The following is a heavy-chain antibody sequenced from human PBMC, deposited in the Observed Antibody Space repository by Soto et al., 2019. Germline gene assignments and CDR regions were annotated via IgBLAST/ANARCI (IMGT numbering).Heavy chain of an antibody. V-gene: IGHV4-30-4*01. Sequence: QVQLQESGPGLVKPSQTLSLTCTVSGGSISSGDYYWSWIRQPPGKGLEWIGYIYYSGSTYYNPFLKSPFTISVDTSKNQFSLKLSSVTAADTAVYYCARDLEAAAGTRSDAFDIWGQGTMVTVSS. D-gene: IGHD6-13*01. CDR3: ARDLEAAAGTRSDAFDI. J-gene: IGHJ3*02. CDR2: IYYSGST. CDR1: GGSISSGDYY.